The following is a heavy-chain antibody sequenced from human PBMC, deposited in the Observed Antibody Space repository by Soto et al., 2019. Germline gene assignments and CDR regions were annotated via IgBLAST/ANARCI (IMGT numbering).Heavy chain of an antibody. CDR2: ISAYNGNT. CDR3: ARDLRYCTNGVCYRTNWYFDL. J-gene: IGHJ2*01. D-gene: IGHD2-8*01. V-gene: IGHV1-18*01. Sequence: QVQLVQSGAEVKKPGASVKVSCKASGYTFTSYGISWVRQAPGQGLEWMGWISAYNGNTNYAQKLQDRVTMTTDTSTSTAYMELRSLRSDDTAVYYCARDLRYCTNGVCYRTNWYFDLWGRGTLVTVSS. CDR1: GYTFTSYG.